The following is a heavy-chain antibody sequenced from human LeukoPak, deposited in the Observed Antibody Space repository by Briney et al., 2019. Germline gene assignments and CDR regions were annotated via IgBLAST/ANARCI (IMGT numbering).Heavy chain of an antibody. CDR3: AKLGYGVYSSVDY. Sequence: GGSLRLSCAASGFTFSSYAMSWVRQAPGKGLEGVSAISGSGGSTYYADSVKCRFTISRDNSKNTLYLQMNSLRAEDTAVYYCAKLGYGVYSSVDYWGQGTLVTVSS. CDR2: ISGSGGST. J-gene: IGHJ4*02. V-gene: IGHV3-23*01. CDR1: GFTFSSYA. D-gene: IGHD6-25*01.